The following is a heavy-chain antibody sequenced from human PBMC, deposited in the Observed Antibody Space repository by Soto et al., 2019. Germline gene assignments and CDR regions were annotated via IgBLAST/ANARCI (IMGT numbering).Heavy chain of an antibody. D-gene: IGHD6-13*01. J-gene: IGHJ4*02. Sequence: QVQLRESGPGLVKPSQTLSLTCTVSGGSINSGGYYRNWIRQHPGKGLEWIGYMYYSGSTYYNPFLRSRVIISADPSENDVSLKLSSVTAADTAVYFCARGYRQAGYSSSWVFDYWGQGTLVNVSS. CDR2: MYYSGST. CDR3: ARGYRQAGYSSSWVFDY. CDR1: GGSINSGGYY. V-gene: IGHV4-31*03.